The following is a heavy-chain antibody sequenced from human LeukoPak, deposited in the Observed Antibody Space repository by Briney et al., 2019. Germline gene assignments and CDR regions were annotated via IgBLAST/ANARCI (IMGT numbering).Heavy chain of an antibody. Sequence: ASVKVSCKASGYTFTGYYMHWVRQAPGQGLEWMGWINPNSGGTNYAQKFQGRVTMTRGTSISTAYMELSRLRPDDTAVYYCAILRYYYDSSGYPPWGQGTLVTVSS. V-gene: IGHV1-2*02. J-gene: IGHJ5*02. D-gene: IGHD3-22*01. CDR1: GYTFTGYY. CDR3: AILRYYYDSSGYPP. CDR2: INPNSGGT.